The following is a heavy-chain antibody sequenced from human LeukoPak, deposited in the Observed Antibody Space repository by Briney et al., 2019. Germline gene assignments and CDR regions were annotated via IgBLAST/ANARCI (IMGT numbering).Heavy chain of an antibody. J-gene: IGHJ6*02. CDR1: GFTFSSYA. Sequence: GGSLRLSCAASGFTFSSYAMSWVRQAPGKGLEWVSAISGSGGSTYYADSVKGRFTISRDNSKNTLYLQMNSLRAEDTAVYYCAKDGAETYYDILTGHDRPYGMDVWGQGTTVTVSS. D-gene: IGHD3-9*01. CDR3: AKDGAETYYDILTGHDRPYGMDV. V-gene: IGHV3-23*01. CDR2: ISGSGGST.